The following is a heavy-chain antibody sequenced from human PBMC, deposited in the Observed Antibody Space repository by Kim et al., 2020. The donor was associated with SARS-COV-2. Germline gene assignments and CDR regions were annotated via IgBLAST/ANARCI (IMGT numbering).Heavy chain of an antibody. CDR2: ISRTSTYT. J-gene: IGHJ4*02. CDR3: ARAGTALLPFEY. V-gene: IGHV3-11*05. CDR1: GFTFSDYY. Sequence: GWSLRLSCAASGFTFSDYYMSWIRQAPGKGLDWVSYISRTSTYTDYADSVKGRFTISRDNAKNSLYLQMNSLRAEDTAVYYCARAGTALLPFEYWGQGTL. D-gene: IGHD1-1*01.